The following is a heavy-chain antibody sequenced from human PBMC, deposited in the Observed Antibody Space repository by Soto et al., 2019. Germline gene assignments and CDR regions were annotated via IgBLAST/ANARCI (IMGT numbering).Heavy chain of an antibody. J-gene: IGHJ5*02. CDR1: GYKFTTSW. CDR3: ARKDKSGYFNWFDP. Sequence: GESVNISCRTSGYKFTTSWIAWVRQMPGKGLEWMGIIFPSDSDTRYSPSFQGQVTISADRSTSTVFLQWASLKASDTAVYFCARKDKSGYFNWFDPWGQGTLVTVSS. D-gene: IGHD3-22*01. V-gene: IGHV5-51*01. CDR2: IFPSDSDT.